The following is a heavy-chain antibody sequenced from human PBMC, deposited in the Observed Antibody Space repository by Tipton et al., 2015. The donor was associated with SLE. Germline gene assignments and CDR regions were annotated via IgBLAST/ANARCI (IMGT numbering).Heavy chain of an antibody. CDR2: MYDSGST. V-gene: IGHV4-59*12. CDR1: GGSIGRYY. J-gene: IGHJ6*03. D-gene: IGHD6-6*01. Sequence: LRLSCTVSGGSIGRYYWSWIRQPPGKGLEWIGYMYDSGSTNYNPSLKSRITISVDTSKNQFSLELISVTAADTAVYYCARESVSSSSILGYMDVWGKGTTVTVSS. CDR3: ARESVSSSSILGYMDV.